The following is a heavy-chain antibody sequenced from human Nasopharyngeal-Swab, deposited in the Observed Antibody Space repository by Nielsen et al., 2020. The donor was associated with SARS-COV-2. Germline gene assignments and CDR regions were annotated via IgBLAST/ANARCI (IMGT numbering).Heavy chain of an antibody. CDR2: IYPGDSDT. Sequence: GESLKISCTGSGYSFTSYWIGWVRQMPGKGLEWMGIIYPGDSDTRYSPSFQGQVTISADKSISTAYLQWSSLKASDTAMYYCACSYSSSWDYYYYGMDVWGQGTTVTVSS. J-gene: IGHJ6*02. D-gene: IGHD6-13*01. CDR3: ACSYSSSWDYYYYGMDV. V-gene: IGHV5-51*01. CDR1: GYSFTSYW.